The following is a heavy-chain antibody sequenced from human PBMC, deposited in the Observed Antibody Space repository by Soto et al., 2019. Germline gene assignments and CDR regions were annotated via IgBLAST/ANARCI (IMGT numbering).Heavy chain of an antibody. Sequence: QVQLVQSGAEVREPGASVYISCKTSRFSFTSFYVHWVRQAPGQGLEWMGRITPKDGGTTFAQKFQGRFIMTRDTSTTTVSMELGSLRSEDTAVYFWARDGHHWDFDYWGQGSLVTVSS. CDR2: ITPKDGGT. J-gene: IGHJ4*02. V-gene: IGHV1-46*01. CDR1: RFSFTSFY. CDR3: ARDGHHWDFDY. D-gene: IGHD7-27*01.